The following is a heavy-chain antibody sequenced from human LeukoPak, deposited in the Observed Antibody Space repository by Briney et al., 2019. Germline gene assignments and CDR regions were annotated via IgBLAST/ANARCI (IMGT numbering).Heavy chain of an antibody. J-gene: IGHJ4*02. D-gene: IGHD3-9*01. CDR1: GYIFTTYW. V-gene: IGHV5-51*01. Sequence: GESLKISCKGSGYIFTTYWIGWVRQMPGKGLESMGIIYPGDSDTRYSPSFQGQVTISADMSISTAYLQWSSLKASDTAIYYCARLYILNSEGLYYFDYWGQGTLVTVSS. CDR2: IYPGDSDT. CDR3: ARLYILNSEGLYYFDY.